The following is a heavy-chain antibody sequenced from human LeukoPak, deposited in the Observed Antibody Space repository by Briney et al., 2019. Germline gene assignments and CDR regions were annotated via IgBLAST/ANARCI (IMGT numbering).Heavy chain of an antibody. Sequence: GGSLRLSCAASGFTFSSYGMHWVRQAPGRGLERLAVISYDGSDKYYVDSVKGRFTISRDNSKNALYLQMNSLRAEDTAVYYCAKEGLVNYYYYYMDVWGKGTTVTVSS. J-gene: IGHJ6*03. CDR2: ISYDGSDK. CDR3: AKEGLVNYYYYYMDV. CDR1: GFTFSSYG. V-gene: IGHV3-30*18. D-gene: IGHD2-8*02.